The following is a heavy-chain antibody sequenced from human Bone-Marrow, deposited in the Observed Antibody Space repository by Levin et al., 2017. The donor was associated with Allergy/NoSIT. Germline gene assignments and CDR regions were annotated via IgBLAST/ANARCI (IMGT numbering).Heavy chain of an antibody. CDR2: IHYSGST. CDR1: GDSVTRTSSY. V-gene: IGHV4-39*01. D-gene: IGHD4-17*01. CDR3: ARLNYTDSLNFHGMDV. J-gene: IGHJ6*02. Sequence: SETLSLTCSVSGDSVTRTSSYWGWIRQPPGKGLEWVGSIHYSGSTYYNPSLKSRVTVSVDTSKNQFSLRLTSVTAADTAVYYCARLNYTDSLNFHGMDVWGQGTTVTVSS.